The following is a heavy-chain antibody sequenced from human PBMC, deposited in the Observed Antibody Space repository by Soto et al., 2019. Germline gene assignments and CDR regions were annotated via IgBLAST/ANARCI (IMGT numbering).Heavy chain of an antibody. Sequence: ASVKVSCKASGFDFGSFGIQFLRQTRGRGLEWIGWIVVVSGSTNYARHFQGRVAISRDMSSSTAYLDLYDLKSDDTAVYFCSADHPHMAMGWPVWGQGTTVTVSS. D-gene: IGHD1-26*01. CDR2: IVVVSGST. CDR3: SADHPHMAMGWPV. J-gene: IGHJ6*02. V-gene: IGHV1-58*02. CDR1: GFDFGSFG.